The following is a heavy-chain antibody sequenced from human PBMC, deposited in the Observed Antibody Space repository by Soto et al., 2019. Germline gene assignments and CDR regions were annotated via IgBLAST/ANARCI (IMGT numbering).Heavy chain of an antibody. CDR1: GGSITNDKYY. V-gene: IGHV4-31*02. Sequence: QVQLQESGPGLVKPSQTLSLTCSVSGGSITNDKYYWTWIRQHPGKGLEWIGYTSYSGTTFYSTSLKSRVTIAVDTSKNLSSLNLNSVTAADTAIYYCARDSRRTVTTFNWLDPWGQGILVTVSS. CDR2: TSYSGTT. J-gene: IGHJ5*02. CDR3: ARDSRRTVTTFNWLDP. D-gene: IGHD4-17*01.